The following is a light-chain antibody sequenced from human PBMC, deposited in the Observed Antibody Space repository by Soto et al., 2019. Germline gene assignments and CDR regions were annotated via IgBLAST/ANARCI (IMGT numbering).Light chain of an antibody. V-gene: IGKV1-12*01. J-gene: IGKJ4*01. CDR1: RDIKNY. CDR2: DGS. CDR3: QQIYSFPPT. Sequence: DTQMTQSPSAVSASVGGRVIITCRASRDIKNYLAWYHQRPGAAPKLLIYDGSSLQSGVPSTISGSGSGREFSLVISRLQPDDFGTCFCQQIYSFPPTFGGGTKVAIK.